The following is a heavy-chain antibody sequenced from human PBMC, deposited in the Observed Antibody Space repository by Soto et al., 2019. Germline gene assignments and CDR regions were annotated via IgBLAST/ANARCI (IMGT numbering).Heavy chain of an antibody. J-gene: IGHJ4*02. CDR2: VYYSGNT. CDR1: GASIITPGSY. CDR3: ARARISFPAFED. Sequence: QMQLQESGPALVRPSETLSPTCTVSGASIITPGSYYNCIRQRPGKGLEWIGYVYYSGNTHFNPSLKSRISMSVDTSKSQFSLMLTSVTGADAAIYFCARARISFPAFEDWGLATLVIVSS. V-gene: IGHV4-31*03. D-gene: IGHD3-16*01.